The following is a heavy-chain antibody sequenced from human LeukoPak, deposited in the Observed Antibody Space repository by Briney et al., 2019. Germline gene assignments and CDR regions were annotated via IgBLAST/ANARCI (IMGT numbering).Heavy chain of an antibody. D-gene: IGHD1-26*01. Sequence: GGSLRLSCAASGFTVSNNRLSWVRQAPGMGLEWVSTIYSDGNTYYPDSVKGRFTISRDGSKSTLYLQLNSLRTEDTAIYYCVREREGSNSEHWGQGTLVTVSS. CDR1: GFTVSNNR. CDR3: VREREGSNSEH. J-gene: IGHJ1*01. CDR2: IYSDGNT. V-gene: IGHV3-53*01.